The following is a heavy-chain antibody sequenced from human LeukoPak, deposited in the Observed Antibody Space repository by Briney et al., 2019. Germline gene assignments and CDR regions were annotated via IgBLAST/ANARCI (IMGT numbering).Heavy chain of an antibody. V-gene: IGHV1-2*02. J-gene: IGHJ6*03. Sequence: ASVKVSCKASGYTFTGYYMHWVRQAPGQGLEWMGWINPNSGGTNYAQKFQGRGTMTRDTSISTAYMELSRLRSDDTAVYYCARGHCSSTSCPFGDYYYYYYMDVWGKGTTVTVSS. D-gene: IGHD2-2*01. CDR3: ARGHCSSTSCPFGDYYYYYYMDV. CDR1: GYTFTGYY. CDR2: INPNSGGT.